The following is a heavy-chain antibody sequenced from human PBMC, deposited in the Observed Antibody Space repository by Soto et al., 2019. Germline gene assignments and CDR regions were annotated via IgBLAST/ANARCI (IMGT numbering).Heavy chain of an antibody. Sequence: EVQLVESGGGLVQPGRSLRLSCAASGFTFDDYAMHWVRQAPGKGLEWVSGISWNSGSIGYADSVKGRFTISRDNAKNSLYLQMNSLRAEDTALYYCAKDERISIADLSGFDPWGQGNLVTVSS. CDR2: ISWNSGSI. V-gene: IGHV3-9*01. CDR1: GFTFDDYA. J-gene: IGHJ5*02. D-gene: IGHD6-6*01. CDR3: AKDERISIADLSGFDP.